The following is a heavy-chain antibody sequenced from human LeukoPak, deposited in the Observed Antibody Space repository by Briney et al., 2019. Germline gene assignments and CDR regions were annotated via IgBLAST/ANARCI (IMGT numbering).Heavy chain of an antibody. CDR2: IYPGDSDT. D-gene: IGHD3-22*01. Sequence: GESLKISCKGSGYRFSNYWIGWVRQMPGKGLELMGAIYPGDSDTRYSPSFQGQVTISADKSITTAYLQWSSLRASDTATYFCTRQGVYYSDSSAFYYWGQGTLVTVSS. CDR1: GYRFSNYW. J-gene: IGHJ4*02. V-gene: IGHV5-51*01. CDR3: TRQGVYYSDSSAFYY.